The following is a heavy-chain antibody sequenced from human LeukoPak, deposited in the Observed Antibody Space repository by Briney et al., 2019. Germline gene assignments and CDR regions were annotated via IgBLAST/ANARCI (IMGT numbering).Heavy chain of an antibody. CDR1: GFTFNIRW. CDR2: INSDGSST. Sequence: GGSLRLSCAASGFTFNIRWMHWVRQAPGKGLVWVSRINSDGSSTNYADSVKGRFTISRDNAKNMVYLQMNSRRAEDTAVYYCTPDRSYAMEVWGQGATVAVS. J-gene: IGHJ6*02. CDR3: TPDRSYAMEV. V-gene: IGHV3-74*01.